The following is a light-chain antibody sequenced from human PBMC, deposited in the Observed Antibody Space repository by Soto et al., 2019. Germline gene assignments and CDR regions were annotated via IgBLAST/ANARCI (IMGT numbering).Light chain of an antibody. CDR1: TSDVGGYNY. CDR2: DVN. CDR3: CSYAGSYAI. J-gene: IGLJ2*01. V-gene: IGLV2-11*01. Sequence: QSALTQPRSVSGSPGQSVTISRSGTTSDVGGYNYVSWYQQLPGRAPKLIISDVNKRPSGVPDRFSGSKSGNTASLTISGLQAEDEADYYCCSYAGSYAIFGGGTKLTVL.